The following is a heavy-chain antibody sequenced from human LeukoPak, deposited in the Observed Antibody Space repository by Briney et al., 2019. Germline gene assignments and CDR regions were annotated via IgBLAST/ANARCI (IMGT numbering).Heavy chain of an antibody. CDR1: GGSISSSSYY. CDR3: ARQGGAARGCYYYMDV. Sequence: SETLSLTCIVSGGSISSSSYYWGWIRQPPGKGLEWIGSIHYSGCTYYNPSLKSRVTTSVDTSKNQFSLKLSSVTAADTALYYCARQGGAARGCYYYMDVWGKGTTVTVSS. D-gene: IGHD6-6*01. V-gene: IGHV4-39*01. J-gene: IGHJ6*03. CDR2: IHYSGCT.